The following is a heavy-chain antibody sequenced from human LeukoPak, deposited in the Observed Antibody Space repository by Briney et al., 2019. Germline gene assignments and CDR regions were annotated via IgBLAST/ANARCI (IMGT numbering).Heavy chain of an antibody. CDR3: ARDGLAYYAGWSGHEDADWFDP. J-gene: IGHJ5*02. D-gene: IGHD3-3*01. V-gene: IGHV4-59*01. CDR2: IHYSGST. CDR1: GGSISNYY. Sequence: SETLSLTCTVSGGSISNYYWSWIRQSPGKGLEWIGNIHYSGSTKYNPSLKSRVTISLDTSRNQFSLEVSSVTAADTAVYYCARDGLAYYAGWSGHEDADWFDPWGQGTLVTVSS.